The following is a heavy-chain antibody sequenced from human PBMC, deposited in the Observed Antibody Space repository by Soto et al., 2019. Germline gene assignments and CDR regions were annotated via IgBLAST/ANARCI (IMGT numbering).Heavy chain of an antibody. V-gene: IGHV4-30-4*01. CDR2: IYHIGTT. CDR1: GGSIISDDFY. CDR3: ARELSGYKYGPGDVY. D-gene: IGHD5-12*01. Sequence: SETLSLTCTVSGGSIISDDFYWSWIRQTPGKGLEWVGHIYHIGTTSYNPSLKSRVTISLDTSNHHFFLEMSPVTAADTAVYFCARELSGYKYGPGDVYWGQGTLVTVSS. J-gene: IGHJ4*02.